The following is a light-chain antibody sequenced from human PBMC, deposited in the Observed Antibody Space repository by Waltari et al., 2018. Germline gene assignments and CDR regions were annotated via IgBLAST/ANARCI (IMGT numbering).Light chain of an antibody. V-gene: IGLV1-44*01. CDR2: SNN. Sequence: QSVLTQPPSASGTPGPMVTISCSGSSANNGSNTVNRYQQLPGTAPKLLLYSNNQPPSAVPARFSGSKSGTSASLAISGLQSEDEAEYYCAAWYDSLNTAVFGGGTQLTVL. CDR1: SANNGSNT. J-gene: IGLJ7*01. CDR3: AAWYDSLNTAV.